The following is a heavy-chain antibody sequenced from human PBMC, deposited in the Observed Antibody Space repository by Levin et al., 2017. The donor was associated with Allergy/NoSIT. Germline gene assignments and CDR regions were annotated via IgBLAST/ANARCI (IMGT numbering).Heavy chain of an antibody. V-gene: IGHV4-34*01. CDR3: ARVPVVVAAKPFDP. J-gene: IGHJ5*02. Sequence: SETLSLTCAVYGGSFSGYYWSWIRQPPGKGLEWIGEINHSGSTNYNPSLKSRVTISVDTSTNQFSLKLSSVTAADTAVYSCARVPVVVAAKPFDPWGQGTLVTVSS. CDR2: INHSGST. D-gene: IGHD2-15*01. CDR1: GGSFSGYY.